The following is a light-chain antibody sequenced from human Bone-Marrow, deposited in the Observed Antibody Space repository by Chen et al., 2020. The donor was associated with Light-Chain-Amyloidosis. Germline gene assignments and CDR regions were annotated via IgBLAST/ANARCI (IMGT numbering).Light chain of an antibody. CDR2: ANN. J-gene: IGLJ3*02. CDR1: SSNIGSNT. Sequence: QSVLTQPPSASGTPGKRVTLSCSGSSSNIGSNTVSWYQQLPGTAPKLLIYANNQRPSGVPDRFSGSKSGTSASLAISGLQSEDEADYYCAAWDDSLNGGVFGGGTKLTVL. V-gene: IGLV1-44*01. CDR3: AAWDDSLNGGV.